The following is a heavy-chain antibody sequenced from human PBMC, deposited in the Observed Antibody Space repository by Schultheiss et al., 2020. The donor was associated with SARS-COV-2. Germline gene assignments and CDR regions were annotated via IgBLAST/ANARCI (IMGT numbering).Heavy chain of an antibody. CDR1: GGSISSGGYY. J-gene: IGHJ4*02. Sequence: SETLSLTCTVSGGSISSGGYYWSWIRQHPGKGLEWSGYIYHSRSTFYNPSLKSRVTISVDTSKNQFSLKLSSVTAADTAVYYCARNNDYYDSSGYYYAYWGQGTLVTVSS. CDR2: IYHSRST. D-gene: IGHD3-22*01. V-gene: IGHV4-31*03. CDR3: ARNNDYYDSSGYYYAY.